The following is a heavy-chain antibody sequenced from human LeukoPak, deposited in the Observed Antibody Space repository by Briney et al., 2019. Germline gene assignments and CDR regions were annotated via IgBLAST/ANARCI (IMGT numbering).Heavy chain of an antibody. Sequence: SETLSLTCTVSGGSIDSSSYYWDWIRQPPGKGLEWLGNIYYSGTTFYTSSLKSRVTISTDMSKNQFSLRLTSVTAADTAVYYCARQRADYFYHYMDVWGKGTTVIVSS. CDR1: GGSIDSSSYY. V-gene: IGHV4-39*01. CDR2: IYYSGTT. J-gene: IGHJ6*03. CDR3: ARQRADYFYHYMDV.